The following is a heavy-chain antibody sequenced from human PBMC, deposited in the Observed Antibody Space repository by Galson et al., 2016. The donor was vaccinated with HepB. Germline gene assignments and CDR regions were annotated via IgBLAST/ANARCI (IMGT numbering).Heavy chain of an antibody. Sequence: SLRLSCAASGFTFSSYTMHWVRQAPGKGLEWVAVISYDGSNKYYADSVKGRFTISRDNSKNTLFLQMNSLRAEDTAVYYCARDPRRILGGTVVGDYYNYYMDVWGKGTTVIVSS. CDR1: GFTFSSYT. J-gene: IGHJ6*03. CDR3: ARDPRRILGGTVVGDYYNYYMDV. D-gene: IGHD1-26*01. CDR2: ISYDGSNK. V-gene: IGHV3-30*04.